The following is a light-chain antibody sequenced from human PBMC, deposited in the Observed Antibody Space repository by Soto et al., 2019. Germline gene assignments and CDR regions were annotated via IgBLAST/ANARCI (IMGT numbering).Light chain of an antibody. CDR1: QSISSY. V-gene: IGKV1-39*01. J-gene: IGKJ1*01. CDR2: AAS. Sequence: DIQMTQSPSSLSASVGDRVTITCRASQSISSYLNWYQQKPGKAPKLLIYAASSLQSGVPSRFGGSGSGTDFTLTTSSLQPEDFATYYGQQGYSTPPGTFAQGTQVE. CDR3: QQGYSTPPGT.